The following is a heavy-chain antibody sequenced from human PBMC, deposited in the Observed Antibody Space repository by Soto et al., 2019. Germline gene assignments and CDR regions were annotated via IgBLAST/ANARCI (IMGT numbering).Heavy chain of an antibody. Sequence: QVQLVQSGAEVKKPGASVKVSCKASGYTFTSYGISWVRQAPGQGLEWMGWISAYNGNTNYAQKLQGRVTMTTDASTSTAYMELRSLRSDDTAVYYCARDFPKNIAVAGFDYWGQGTLVTVSS. D-gene: IGHD6-19*01. CDR3: ARDFPKNIAVAGFDY. CDR1: GYTFTSYG. CDR2: ISAYNGNT. J-gene: IGHJ4*02. V-gene: IGHV1-18*01.